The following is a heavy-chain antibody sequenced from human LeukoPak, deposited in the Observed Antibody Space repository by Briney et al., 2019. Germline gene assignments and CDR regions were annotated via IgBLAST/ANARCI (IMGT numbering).Heavy chain of an antibody. CDR2: INHSGST. Sequence: PSETLSLTCAVYGGSFSGYYWSWIRQPPGKGLEWIGEINHSGSTNYNPSLKSRVTISVDTSKNQFSLKLSSVTAADTAVYYCARGYSSGWLHAFDIWGQGTMVTVSS. CDR1: GGSFSGYY. V-gene: IGHV4-34*01. D-gene: IGHD6-19*01. CDR3: ARGYSSGWLHAFDI. J-gene: IGHJ3*02.